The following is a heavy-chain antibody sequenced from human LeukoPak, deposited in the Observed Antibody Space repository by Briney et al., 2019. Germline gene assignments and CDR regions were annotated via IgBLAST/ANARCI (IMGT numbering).Heavy chain of an antibody. V-gene: IGHV4-34*01. CDR3: ARHRWGMVRGVISYYFDY. CDR2: INHSGST. Sequence: KPSETLSLTCAVYGGSFSGYYWSWIRQPPGKGLEWIGEINHSGSTNYNPSLKSRVTISVDTSKNQFSLKLSSVTAADTAVYYCARHRWGMVRGVISYYFDYWGQGTLVTVSS. CDR1: GGSFSGYY. J-gene: IGHJ4*02. D-gene: IGHD3-10*01.